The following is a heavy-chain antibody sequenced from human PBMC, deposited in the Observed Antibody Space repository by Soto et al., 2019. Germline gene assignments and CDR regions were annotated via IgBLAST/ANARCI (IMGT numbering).Heavy chain of an antibody. CDR2: ISSDGSNE. J-gene: IGHJ4*02. V-gene: IGHV3-30*18. Sequence: QVQLVESGGGVVQPGRSLRLSCAASGSTFSTYGMHWVRQPPGKGLEWVAVISSDGSNEYYADPVKGRFTISRDNSKNTLYLQMNSLRVEDTAVYYCAKTITTYSGDSRGRGALVDYWGQGTLVTVSS. CDR1: GSTFSTYG. CDR3: AKTITTYSGDSRGRGALVDY. D-gene: IGHD3-22*01.